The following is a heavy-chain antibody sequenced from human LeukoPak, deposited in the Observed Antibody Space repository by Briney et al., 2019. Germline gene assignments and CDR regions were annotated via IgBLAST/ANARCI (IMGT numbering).Heavy chain of an antibody. D-gene: IGHD2-15*01. V-gene: IGHV1-2*02. Sequence: ASVKVSCKASGYTFTGYYMHWVRPAPGQGLEWMGWINPNSGGTNYAQKFQGRVTMTRDTSISTAYMELSRLRSDDTAVYYCARDKCPSAVVAARNYYYYGMDVWGQGTTVTVSS. CDR2: INPNSGGT. J-gene: IGHJ6*02. CDR1: GYTFTGYY. CDR3: ARDKCPSAVVAARNYYYYGMDV.